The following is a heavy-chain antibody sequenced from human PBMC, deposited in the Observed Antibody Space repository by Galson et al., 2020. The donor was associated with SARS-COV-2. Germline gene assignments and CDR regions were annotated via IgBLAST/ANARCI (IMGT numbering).Heavy chain of an antibody. J-gene: IGHJ6*03. CDR1: GFTFTPYP. CDR3: AKNIVPHCYMEV. CDR2: IGGGGTNT. V-gene: IGHV3-23*01. D-gene: IGHD2-15*01. Sequence: GGSLRLSCAASGFTFTPYPMSWVRQTPGKGLEWLATIGGGGTNTDYAASVRGRFSISRDNSRNTLYLQMNGLRAEDSAVYYCAKNIVPHCYMEVWGRGTTVTVSS.